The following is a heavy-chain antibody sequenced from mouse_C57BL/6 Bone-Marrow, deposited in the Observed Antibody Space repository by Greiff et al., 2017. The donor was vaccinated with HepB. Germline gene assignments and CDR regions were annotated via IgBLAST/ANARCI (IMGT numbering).Heavy chain of an antibody. V-gene: IGHV5-6*01. CDR1: GFTFSSYG. D-gene: IGHD1-1*01. Sequence: EVKLVESGGDLVKPGGSLKLSCAASGFTFSSYGMSWVRQTPDKRLEWVATISSGGSYTYYPDSVKGRFTISRDNAKNTLYLQMSSLKSEDTAMYYCARQESYYYGSSHWYFDVWGTGTTVTVSS. J-gene: IGHJ1*03. CDR3: ARQESYYYGSSHWYFDV. CDR2: ISSGGSYT.